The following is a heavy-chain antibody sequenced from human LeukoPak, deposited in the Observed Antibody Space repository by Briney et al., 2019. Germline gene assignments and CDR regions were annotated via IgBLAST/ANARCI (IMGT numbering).Heavy chain of an antibody. V-gene: IGHV4-34*01. J-gene: IGHJ4*02. CDR2: INHSGST. CDR1: GGSFSGYY. D-gene: IGHD3-16*01. Sequence: TSETLSLTCAVYGGSFSGYYWSWIRQPPGKGLEWIGEINHSGSTNYNPSLKSRVTISVDTSKNQFSLKLSSVTAADTAVYYCARAPTYYDYVWGSWIIGFDYWGQGTLVTVSS. CDR3: ARAPTYYDYVWGSWIIGFDY.